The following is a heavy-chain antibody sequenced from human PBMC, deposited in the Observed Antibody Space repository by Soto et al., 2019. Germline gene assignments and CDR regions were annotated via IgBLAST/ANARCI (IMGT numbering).Heavy chain of an antibody. Sequence: QVQLVQSGAEVKKPGSSVKVSCKASGGTFSSYAISWVRQAPGQGLEWMGGIIPIFGTADYAQKFQGRVTITANESTSTGYGELSSRRSEDTAVYYSAKNPENYYYGMDVWGQGTTVTVSS. CDR3: AKNPENYYYGMDV. CDR2: IIPIFGTA. J-gene: IGHJ6*02. CDR1: GGTFSSYA. V-gene: IGHV1-69*12.